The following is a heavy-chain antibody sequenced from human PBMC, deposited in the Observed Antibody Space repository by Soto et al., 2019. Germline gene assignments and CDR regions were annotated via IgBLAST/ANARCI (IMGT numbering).Heavy chain of an antibody. Sequence: QVHLQESGPGLVKPSQTLSLTCSVSGGSIGSGGYYWSWIRQVPGKGLEWIGFVYYSGTTYSTPSRKGRVSISVDTSKNQSSLKLRSLTAADTADYYCARGDVNTSVSGSGLENWGHGILVTISS. CDR3: ARGDVNTSVSGSGLEN. CDR2: VYYSGTT. CDR1: GGSIGSGGYY. D-gene: IGHD5-18*01. J-gene: IGHJ4*01. V-gene: IGHV4-31*02.